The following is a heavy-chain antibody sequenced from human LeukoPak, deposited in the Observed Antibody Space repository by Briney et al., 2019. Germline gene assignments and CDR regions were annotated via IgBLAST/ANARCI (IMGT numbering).Heavy chain of an antibody. CDR1: GYTFTSYY. Sequence: ASVKVSCKASGYTFTSYYMHWVRQAPGQGLEWMGIINPGGGSTTYAQRFQGRVTMTRDTSTSTVYMELSSLRSEDTAIYYCARVGSWYPYYYYYGMDVWGQGTTVTVSS. J-gene: IGHJ6*02. CDR3: ARVGSWYPYYYYYGMDV. D-gene: IGHD6-13*01. V-gene: IGHV1-46*01. CDR2: INPGGGST.